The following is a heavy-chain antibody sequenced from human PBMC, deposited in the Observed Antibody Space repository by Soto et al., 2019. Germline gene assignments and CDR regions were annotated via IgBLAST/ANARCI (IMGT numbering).Heavy chain of an antibody. CDR3: AGRGGSGSDC. D-gene: IGHD3-10*01. CDR2: ITASGDYT. J-gene: IGHJ4*02. CDR1: LFTFSSYT. V-gene: IGHV3-23*01. Sequence: GGSLRLSCAASLFTFSSYTMSWVRQAPGKGPEWVSAITASGDYTVYADSVKGRFTISRDNSKNTLFLEISSLRAGDTGVYFCAGRGGSGSDCWGQGTLVTVSS.